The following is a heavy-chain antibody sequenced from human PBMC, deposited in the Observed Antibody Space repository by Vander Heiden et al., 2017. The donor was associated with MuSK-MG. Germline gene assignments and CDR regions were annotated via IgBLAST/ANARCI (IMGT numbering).Heavy chain of an antibody. CDR2: ISYSGST. V-gene: IGHV4-59*01. CDR3: ARNGQYYMDV. J-gene: IGHJ6*03. CDR1: GGSFSNSD. Sequence: QVQLRESGPGRVKPSETLSLTCAVSGGSFSNSDWSWNRQPPGKGLEWLGYISYSGSTNYNPSLKSRVTISVDTSKNQFSLKLSSVTAADTAVYYCARNGQYYMDVWGKGTTVTVSS. D-gene: IGHD2-8*01.